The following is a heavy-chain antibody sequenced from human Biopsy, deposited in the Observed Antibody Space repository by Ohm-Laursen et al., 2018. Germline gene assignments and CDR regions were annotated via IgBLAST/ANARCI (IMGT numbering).Heavy chain of an antibody. V-gene: IGHV3-23*01. CDR3: GRDLYDFCRGIPFVP. D-gene: IGHD3-3*01. CDR1: GFTFSSHA. CDR2: INGSGGST. J-gene: IGHJ5*02. Sequence: SLRLSCAAPGFTFSSHAMSWVRQAPGKGLECVSVINGSGGSTYYADPVKGRFTISRDNSKNTLYLQMNSLRAEGTAMYYCGRDLYDFCRGIPFVPWGQGTLVTVS.